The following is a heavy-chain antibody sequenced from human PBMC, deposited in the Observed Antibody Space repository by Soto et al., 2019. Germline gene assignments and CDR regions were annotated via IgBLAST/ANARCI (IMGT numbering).Heavy chain of an antibody. CDR3: ARGVYCSGGSCSHYYYGMDV. Sequence: SETLSLTCTVSGGSISSGDYYWSWIRQPPGKGLEWIGYIYYSGSTYYNPSLKSRVTISVDTSKNQFSLKLSSVTAADTAVYYCARGVYCSGGSCSHYYYGMDVWGQGTTVTVSS. CDR1: GGSISSGDYY. V-gene: IGHV4-30-4*01. J-gene: IGHJ6*02. D-gene: IGHD2-15*01. CDR2: IYYSGST.